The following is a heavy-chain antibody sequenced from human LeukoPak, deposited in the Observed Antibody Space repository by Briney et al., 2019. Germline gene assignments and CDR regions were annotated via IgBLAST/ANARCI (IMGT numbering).Heavy chain of an antibody. Sequence: GGSLRLSCVGSGFRFSRYAMSWVRQAPGKGLEWVATIHYIRDGPYYADSVEGRFTISRDDSKNTVYLQMNSLRAEDTAVYYCAKAAPDTAYGMDVWGQGTTVTVSS. CDR2: IHYIRDGP. CDR1: GFRFSRYA. J-gene: IGHJ6*02. CDR3: AKAAPDTAYGMDV. D-gene: IGHD5-18*01. V-gene: IGHV3-23*01.